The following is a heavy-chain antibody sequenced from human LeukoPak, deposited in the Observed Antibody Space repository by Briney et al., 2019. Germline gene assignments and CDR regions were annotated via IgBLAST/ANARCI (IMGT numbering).Heavy chain of an antibody. V-gene: IGHV4-39*07. D-gene: IGHD3-10*01. Sequence: SETLSLTCTVSGGSISSSSYYWGWIRQSPGKGLEWIGSIYYSGTTYYNPSLKSLVSISVDTSKNQFSLKLSSVTAADTAVYYCARALLWFGELLVWGQGTLVTVSS. J-gene: IGHJ4*02. CDR3: ARALLWFGELLV. CDR1: GGSISSSSYY. CDR2: IYYSGTT.